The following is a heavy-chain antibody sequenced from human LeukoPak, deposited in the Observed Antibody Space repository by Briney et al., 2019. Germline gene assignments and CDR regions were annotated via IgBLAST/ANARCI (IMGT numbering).Heavy chain of an antibody. D-gene: IGHD2-21*02. CDR1: RFTFSSYA. Sequence: GGSLRLSCAASRFTFSSYAMSWVRQAPGKGLEWVSVISGSGGSTYYADSVKGRFTISRDNSKNTLYLQMNSLRAEDTAVYYCAKESAYCGSDCRSLSDYRGQGTLVTVSS. J-gene: IGHJ4*02. V-gene: IGHV3-23*01. CDR3: AKESAYCGSDCRSLSDY. CDR2: ISGSGGST.